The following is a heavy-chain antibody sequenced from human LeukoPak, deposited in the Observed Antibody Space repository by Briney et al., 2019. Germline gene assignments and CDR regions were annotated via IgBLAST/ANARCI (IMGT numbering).Heavy chain of an antibody. CDR2: ISGSGGST. D-gene: IGHD2-21*02. J-gene: IGHJ4*02. CDR3: AKDLSHIVVVTAQTFDY. V-gene: IGHV3-23*01. Sequence: GGSLRLSCAASGFTLSSYAMSWVRQAPGKGLEWVSAISGSGGSTYYADSVKGRFTISRDNSKNTLYLQMNSLRAEDTAVYYCAKDLSHIVVVTAQTFDYWGQGTLVTVSS. CDR1: GFTLSSYA.